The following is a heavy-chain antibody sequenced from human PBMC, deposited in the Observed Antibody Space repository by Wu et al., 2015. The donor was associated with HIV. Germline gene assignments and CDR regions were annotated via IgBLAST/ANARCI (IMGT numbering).Heavy chain of an antibody. Sequence: QVQLVQSGAEVKKPGASVKVSCKASGYTFSAYYLHWVRQAPGQGLEWMGCINPNSGATIYAPKFQGRVTLTTDTSISTTFMEMSGLTYGDTAVYYCSRDHAEILTDYYIVDYWGQGTLVTVSS. CDR1: GYTFSAYY. V-gene: IGHV1-2*02. J-gene: IGHJ4*02. D-gene: IGHD3-9*01. CDR3: SRDHAEILTDYYIVDY. CDR2: INPNSGAT.